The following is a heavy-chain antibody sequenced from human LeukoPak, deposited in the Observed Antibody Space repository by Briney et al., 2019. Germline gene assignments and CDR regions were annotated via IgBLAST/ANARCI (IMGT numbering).Heavy chain of an antibody. CDR1: GFTFSSYI. CDR3: ARVSDSTPDEGS. CDR2: ISPSGSHK. D-gene: IGHD3-22*01. Sequence: GGSLRLSCAASGFTFSSYIMNWVRQAPGKGLEWVSSISPSGSHKYYADSVKGRFTISGDNAKNSVSLQMNSLRAEDTAVYYCARVSDSTPDEGSWGQGTLVTVSS. V-gene: IGHV3-21*01. J-gene: IGHJ5*01.